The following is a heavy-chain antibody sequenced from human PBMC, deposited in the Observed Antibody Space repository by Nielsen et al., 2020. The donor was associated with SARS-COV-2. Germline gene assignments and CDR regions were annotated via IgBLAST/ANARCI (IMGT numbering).Heavy chain of an antibody. J-gene: IGHJ6*02. V-gene: IGHV1-18*01. CDR2: ISAYNGNT. CDR3: ARGQSCSSTSCYPTYYYYYYGMDV. CDR1: GYTFTSYG. D-gene: IGHD2-2*01. Sequence: ASVKVSCKASGYTFTSYGISWVRQAPGQGLEWMGWISAYNGNTNYAQKLQGRVTMTTDTSTSTAYMELRSLRSDDTAVYYCARGQSCSSTSCYPTYYYYYYGMDVWGQGTTVTVSS.